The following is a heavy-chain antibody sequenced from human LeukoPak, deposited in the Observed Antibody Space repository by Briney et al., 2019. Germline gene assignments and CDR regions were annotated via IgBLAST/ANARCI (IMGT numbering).Heavy chain of an antibody. CDR2: IYTSGST. CDR3: ARDRRGYSYGYEGTPFDY. V-gene: IGHV4-4*07. Sequence: KPSETLSLTCTASGGSISSYYWSWIRQPAGKGLEWIGRIYTSGSTNYNPSLKSRVTMSVDTSKNQFSLKLSSVTAADTAVYYCARDRRGYSYGYEGTPFDYWGQGTLVTVSS. CDR1: GGSISSYY. D-gene: IGHD5-18*01. J-gene: IGHJ4*02.